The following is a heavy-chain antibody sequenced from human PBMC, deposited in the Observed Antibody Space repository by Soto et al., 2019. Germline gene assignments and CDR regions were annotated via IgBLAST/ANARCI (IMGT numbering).Heavy chain of an antibody. CDR3: ARGSGNYYDSSAYKRAFDI. J-gene: IGHJ3*02. V-gene: IGHV3-30*04. D-gene: IGHD3-22*01. CDR2: TSHDESRK. CDR1: GFIFSDYA. Sequence: QVQLVESGGGVVQPGRSLRLSCESSGFIFSDYAMHWVRQAPGKGLEWVAVTSHDESRKFYAASVKGRFTISRDNSKNTLYLQMNSLTKEDTAVYYCARGSGNYYDSSAYKRAFDIWGQGTMVTVSS.